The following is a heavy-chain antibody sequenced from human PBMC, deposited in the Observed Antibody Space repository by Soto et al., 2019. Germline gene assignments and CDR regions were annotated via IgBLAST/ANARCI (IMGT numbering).Heavy chain of an antibody. J-gene: IGHJ4*02. CDR2: IIPILGIA. V-gene: IGHV1-69*02. D-gene: IGHD5-12*01. CDR3: ARGGYSGYDLIGPDDY. Sequence: SVKVSCKASGGTFSSYTISWVRQAPGQGLEWMGRIIPILGIANYAQKFQGRVTITADKSTSTAYMELSSLRSEDTAVYYRARGGYSGYDLIGPDDYWGQGTLVTVSS. CDR1: GGTFSSYT.